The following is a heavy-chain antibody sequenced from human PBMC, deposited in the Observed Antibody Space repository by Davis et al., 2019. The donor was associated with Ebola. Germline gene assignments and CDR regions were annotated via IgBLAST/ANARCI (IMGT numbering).Heavy chain of an antibody. D-gene: IGHD3-10*01. V-gene: IGHV3-23*01. CDR1: GFTFGNFA. CDR2: ITGYGATT. J-gene: IGHJ4*02. Sequence: GESLKISCAASGFTFGNFAMSWVRQAPGKGLDWVSGITGYGATTYYADSVKGRFTISRDNSKNTLYLQMNSLRAEDTAVYYCVKDRGFLIRDFDYWGQGALVTVSS. CDR3: VKDRGFLIRDFDY.